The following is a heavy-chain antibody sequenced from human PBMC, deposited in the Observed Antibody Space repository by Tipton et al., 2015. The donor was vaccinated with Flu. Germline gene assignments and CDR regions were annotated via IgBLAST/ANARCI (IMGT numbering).Heavy chain of an antibody. CDR1: DYSISSGFY. V-gene: IGHV4-38-2*01. J-gene: IGHJ4*02. Sequence: TLSLTCAVSDYSISSGFYWGWIRQPPGKGLEWIGSVYHSGSTYYNPSLESRVAISLDTSKNQFYLRLTSLTAADTAVYYCARVGWLDLYGGNPDFDSWGQGTLVTVSS. D-gene: IGHD4-23*01. CDR2: VYHSGST. CDR3: ARVGWLDLYGGNPDFDS.